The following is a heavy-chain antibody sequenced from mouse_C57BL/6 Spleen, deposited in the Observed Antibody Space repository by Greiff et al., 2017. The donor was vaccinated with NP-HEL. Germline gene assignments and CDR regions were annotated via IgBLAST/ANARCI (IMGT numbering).Heavy chain of an antibody. CDR2: IYPGDGDT. D-gene: IGHD5-5*01. J-gene: IGHJ2*01. CDR1: GYAFSSYW. Sequence: VQLQQSGAELVKPGASVKISCKASGYAFSSYWMNWVKQRPGKGLEWIGQIYPGDGDTNYNGKFKGKATLTADKSSSTAYMQLSSLTSEDSAVYFCARGGTTGNFDYWGQGTTLTVSS. CDR3: ARGGTTGNFDY. V-gene: IGHV1-80*01.